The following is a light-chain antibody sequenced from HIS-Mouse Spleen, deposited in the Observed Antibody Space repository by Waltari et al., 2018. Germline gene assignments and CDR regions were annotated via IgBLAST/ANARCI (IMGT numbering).Light chain of an antibody. V-gene: IGLV2-23*01. CDR2: EGS. CDR1: SSAVGSYNL. J-gene: IGLJ3*02. CDR3: CSYAGSSTYWV. Sequence: SALTQPASVSGSPGPSITLSCTGPSSAVGSYNLVPWYQQHPGKAPKLLIYEGSKRPSGVSNRFSGSKSGNTASLTISGLQAEDEADYYCCSYAGSSTYWVFGGGTKLTVL.